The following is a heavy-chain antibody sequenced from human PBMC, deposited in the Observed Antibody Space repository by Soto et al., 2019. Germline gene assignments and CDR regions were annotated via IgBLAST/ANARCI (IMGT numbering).Heavy chain of an antibody. D-gene: IGHD2-15*01. Sequence: QVQLVESGGGVVQPGRSLRLSCAASGFTFSNNGMHWVRQAPGKGLEWVAVIWYDGINKYYADSVTGRFIMARDNSKKTVYLQMNSLRDEDTAVYYCARDRVQMVDGLDVWGQGTTVTVSS. CDR1: GFTFSNNG. CDR3: ARDRVQMVDGLDV. J-gene: IGHJ6*02. CDR2: IWYDGINK. V-gene: IGHV3-33*01.